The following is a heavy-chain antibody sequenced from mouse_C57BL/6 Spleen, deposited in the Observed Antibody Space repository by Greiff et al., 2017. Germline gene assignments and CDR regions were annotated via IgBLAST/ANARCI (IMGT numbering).Heavy chain of an antibody. D-gene: IGHD2-5*01. V-gene: IGHV1-76*01. CDR1: GYTFTDYY. CDR2: IYPGSGNT. J-gene: IGHJ4*01. CDR3: ARRAYSNSYYAMDY. Sequence: QVQLQQSGAELVRPGASVKLSCKASGYTFTDYYINWVKQRPGQGLEWIARIYPGSGNTNYNEKFKGKATLTAEKSSSTAYMQLSSLTSEDSAVYFCARRAYSNSYYAMDYWGQGTSVTVSS.